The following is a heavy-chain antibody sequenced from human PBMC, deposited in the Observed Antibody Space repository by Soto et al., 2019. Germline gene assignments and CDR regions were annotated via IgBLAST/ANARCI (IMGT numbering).Heavy chain of an antibody. D-gene: IGHD2-8*01. J-gene: IGHJ4*02. CDR1: GFTVNDYT. CDR3: TAGKLYPSLDFDY. Sequence: SLGLACTASGFTVNDYTLSWVRQAPGKGLEWVGFIRSKAYGGTTEYAASVKGRFTTSRDDSKSIAYLQMNSLKTEDTAVYYCTAGKLYPSLDFDYWGQGTLVTVSS. CDR2: IRSKAYGGTT. V-gene: IGHV3-49*04.